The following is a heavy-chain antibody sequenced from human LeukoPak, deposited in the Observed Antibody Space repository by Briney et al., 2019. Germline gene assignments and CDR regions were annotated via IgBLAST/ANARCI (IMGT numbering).Heavy chain of an antibody. CDR2: IFYTGST. V-gene: IGHV4-59*01. Sequence: PSETLSLTCTVSGGSISTYYWSGIRQPPGKGLEWLGYIFYTGSTNYNPSLKSRVTMSIDTSKNQFSLKLSSVTAADTAVYYCTRTYSSSSIDYWGQGALVTVSS. D-gene: IGHD6-6*01. CDR3: TRTYSSSSIDY. CDR1: GGSISTYY. J-gene: IGHJ4*02.